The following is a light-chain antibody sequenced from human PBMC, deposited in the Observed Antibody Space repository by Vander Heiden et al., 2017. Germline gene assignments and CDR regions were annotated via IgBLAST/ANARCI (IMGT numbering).Light chain of an antibody. Sequence: GDRVTMTCRASQSVDDWLAWFQQKPGKAPKVVISKASNLESGVPSRFSGSGSGTEFTLTITSLQPDDVATYYCQQYNRSPWMFRQGIRVEI. CDR2: KAS. CDR3: QQYNRSPWM. CDR1: QSVDDW. J-gene: IGKJ1*01. V-gene: IGKV1-5*03.